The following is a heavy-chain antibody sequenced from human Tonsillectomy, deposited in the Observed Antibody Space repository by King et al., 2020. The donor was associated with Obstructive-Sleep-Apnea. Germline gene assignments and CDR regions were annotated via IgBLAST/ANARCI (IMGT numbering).Heavy chain of an antibody. D-gene: IGHD1-26*01. CDR2: ISYDGSNK. V-gene: IGHV3-30*04. Sequence: VQLVESGGDVVQPGRSLRLSWAASGFTFSSYAMHWVRPAPGKGLGGVAVISYDGSNKNTPNSGKGRFPISRDNSKNPLYLQMNSLRAEDTAVYYCARGRGMVAYWGQGTLVTVSS. CDR1: GFTFSSYA. CDR3: ARGRGMVAY. J-gene: IGHJ4*02.